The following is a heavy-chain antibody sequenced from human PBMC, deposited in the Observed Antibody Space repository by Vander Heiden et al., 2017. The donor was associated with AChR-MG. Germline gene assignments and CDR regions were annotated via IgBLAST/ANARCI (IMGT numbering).Heavy chain of an antibody. CDR3: SYSCGYISGY. J-gene: IGHJ4*02. Sequence: EVQLVESGGGLVKPGGSLRLSCAASGLPFTSAWMSWVRQAPGKGLEWVGRIKSKTDGGTTDDAAPVKGRFTISRDDAKNTLYLKMKSLKTEDTAVYYCSYSCGYISGYWGQGTLVNVSS. D-gene: IGHD5-18*01. CDR2: IKSKTDGGTT. CDR1: GLPFTSAW. V-gene: IGHV3-15*01.